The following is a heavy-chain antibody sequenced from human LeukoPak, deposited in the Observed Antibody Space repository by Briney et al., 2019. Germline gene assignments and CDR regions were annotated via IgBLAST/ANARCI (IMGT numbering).Heavy chain of an antibody. CDR1: GGSFSGYY. J-gene: IGHJ4*02. V-gene: IGHV4-34*01. D-gene: IGHD3-10*01. CDR2: INHSGST. Sequence: PSETLSLTCAAYGGSFSGYYWSWIHQPPGKGLEWIGEINHSGSTNYNPSLKSRVTMSVDTSKNQFSLKLSSVTAADTAVYYCARDTYYYGSGTYYFNYWGQGTLVTVSS. CDR3: ARDTYYYGSGTYYFNY.